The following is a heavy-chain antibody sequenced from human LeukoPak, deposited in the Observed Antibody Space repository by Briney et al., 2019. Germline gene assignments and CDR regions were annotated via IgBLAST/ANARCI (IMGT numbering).Heavy chain of an antibody. CDR3: ARDQAQGIVGPTGLGTDKNRNYYYHGMDV. CDR2: IYYSGST. V-gene: IGHV4-59*01. CDR1: GGSISSYY. D-gene: IGHD1-26*01. Sequence: SETLSLTCTVSGGSISSYYWSWIRRPPGKGLEWIGYIYYSGSTNYNPSLKSRVTISVDTSKNQFSLKLSSVTAADTAVYYCARDQAQGIVGPTGLGTDKNRNYYYHGMDVWGQGTTVTVSS. J-gene: IGHJ6*02.